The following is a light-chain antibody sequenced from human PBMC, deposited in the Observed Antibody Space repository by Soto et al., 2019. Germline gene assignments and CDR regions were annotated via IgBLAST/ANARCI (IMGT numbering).Light chain of an antibody. CDR2: GNS. CDR3: QSYDSSLSGLV. CDR1: SSNIGAGYD. V-gene: IGLV1-40*01. J-gene: IGLJ3*02. Sequence: QSVLTQPPSVSGAPGQRVTISCTGSSSNIGAGYDVHWYQQLPGTAPKLLIYGNSNRPSGVPDRFSGSKSGTSASLAITGLHAEDDADYYGQSYDSSLSGLVFGGGTKLTVL.